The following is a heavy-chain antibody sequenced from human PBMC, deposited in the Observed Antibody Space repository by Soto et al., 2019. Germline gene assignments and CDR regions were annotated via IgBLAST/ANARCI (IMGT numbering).Heavy chain of an antibody. CDR2: ITAYSANT. Sequence: ASVKVSCKASGFTFTTYGITWVRQAPGQGLEWMGWITAYSANTNYAQSLQGRVTMTTDTSTDTSYMELRSLRAEDTAVYYCARESEDLTSNFDYWGQGTLVTVSS. CDR3: ARESEDLTSNFDY. V-gene: IGHV1-18*04. J-gene: IGHJ4*02. CDR1: GFTFTTYG.